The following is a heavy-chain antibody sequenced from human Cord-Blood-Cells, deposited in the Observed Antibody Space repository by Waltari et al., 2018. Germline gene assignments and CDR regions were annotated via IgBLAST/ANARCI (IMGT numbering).Heavy chain of an antibody. J-gene: IGHJ4*02. CDR3: AQLKNSGSYYNYFDY. D-gene: IGHD3-10*01. CDR1: GGSFSGYY. V-gene: IGHV4-34*01. Sequence: QVQLQQWGAGLLKPSETLSLTCAVYGGSFSGYYWSWIRQTPGKGLEWIGEINHSGSTNYSPARKILVTISVDTSKNQFSLKLSSVTAADTAVYYCAQLKNSGSYYNYFDYWGQGTLVTVSS. CDR2: INHSGST.